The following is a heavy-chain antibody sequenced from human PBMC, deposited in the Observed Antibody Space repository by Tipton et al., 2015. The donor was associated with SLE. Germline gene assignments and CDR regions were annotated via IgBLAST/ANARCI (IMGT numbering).Heavy chain of an antibody. CDR3: ARRGHGSGT. D-gene: IGHD3-10*01. Sequence: TLSLTCTVSGGSISSYYRSWIRQAPGKGLEWIGTIYHSGNVYYNPSLKSRVSISVDTSNNQFSLKLSSVTAADTAVYYCARRGHGSGTWGQGTLVTVSS. J-gene: IGHJ5*02. CDR1: GGSISSYY. CDR2: IYHSGNV. V-gene: IGHV4-59*08.